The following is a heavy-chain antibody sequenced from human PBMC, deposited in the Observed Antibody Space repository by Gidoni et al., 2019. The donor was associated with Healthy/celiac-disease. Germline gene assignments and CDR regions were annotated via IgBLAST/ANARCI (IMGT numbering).Heavy chain of an antibody. D-gene: IGHD3-3*01. V-gene: IGHV4-34*01. CDR1: GGSFRGYY. Sequence: QVQLQQWGAGLLKPSENLSLTCPVYGGSFRGYYWSWIRQPPGKGLEWIGEINHSVSTNYNPSLKSRVTISVDTSKNQFSLKLSSVTAADTAVYYCAIATIFGVGGDWFDPWGQGTLVTVSS. J-gene: IGHJ5*02. CDR2: INHSVST. CDR3: AIATIFGVGGDWFDP.